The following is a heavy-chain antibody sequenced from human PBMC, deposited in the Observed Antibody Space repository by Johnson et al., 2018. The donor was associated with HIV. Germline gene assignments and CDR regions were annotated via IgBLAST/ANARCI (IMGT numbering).Heavy chain of an antibody. V-gene: IGHV3-NL1*01. CDR1: GFTFSNYG. Sequence: QVQLVESGGGVVQPGGSLRLSCAASGFTFSNYGMHWVRQGPGKGLEWVSAISGSGGSTYYADSVKGRLTISRDNSKNTLYLQMNSFKAEDTTVYYCARYCGGVCYPHYDALDLWGQGTMVTVSS. CDR3: ARYCGGVCYPHYDALDL. D-gene: IGHD2-21*01. CDR2: ISGSGGST. J-gene: IGHJ3*01.